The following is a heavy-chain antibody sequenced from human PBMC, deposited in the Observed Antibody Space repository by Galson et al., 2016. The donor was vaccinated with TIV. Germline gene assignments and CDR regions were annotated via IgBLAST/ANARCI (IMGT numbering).Heavy chain of an antibody. CDR2: IWYDGTNK. J-gene: IGHJ4*03. Sequence: SLRLSCAASGFTFKNFGMHWVRQAPGKGLEWVAVIWYDGTNKFYADSVKGRFTISRDNSKNTLSLQMNSLRAEDTAVYYCARDPALNVYNTSPYYFDSWGQGATVTVSS. V-gene: IGHV3-33*01. D-gene: IGHD5-24*01. CDR3: ARDPALNVYNTSPYYFDS. CDR1: GFTFKNFG.